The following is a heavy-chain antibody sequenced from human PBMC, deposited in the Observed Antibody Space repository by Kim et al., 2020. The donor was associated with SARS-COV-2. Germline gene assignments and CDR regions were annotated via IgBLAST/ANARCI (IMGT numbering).Heavy chain of an antibody. CDR1: GYTFTGYY. D-gene: IGHD3-22*01. J-gene: IGHJ4*02. Sequence: ASVKVSCKSSGYTFTGYYLHWVRQAPGQGLEYMGRINPNTGATNYAQKFQGRVTMTRDTSITSAYMELSSLTDDDTAVYYCWVYYYDATEAFDYWGQG. CDR3: WVYYYDATEAFDY. CDR2: INPNTGAT. V-gene: IGHV1-2*06.